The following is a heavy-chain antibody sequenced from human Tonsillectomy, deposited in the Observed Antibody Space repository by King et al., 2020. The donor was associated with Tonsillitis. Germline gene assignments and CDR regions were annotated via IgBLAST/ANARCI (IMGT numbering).Heavy chain of an antibody. V-gene: IGHV3-49*04. CDR2: IRSKAYGGTR. J-gene: IGHJ6*03. D-gene: IGHD5-12*01. CDR3: SVATSYYYYYMDV. CDR1: GFTLGDYA. Sequence: VQLVQSGGGLVQPGRSLRLSCTASGFTLGDYAMSWVRQAPGKGLEWVGFIRSKAYGGTREYAASVKGRFTISRDDSKSIAYLQMNSLKTADTAVYYCSVATSYYYYYMDVWAKGTTVTVSS.